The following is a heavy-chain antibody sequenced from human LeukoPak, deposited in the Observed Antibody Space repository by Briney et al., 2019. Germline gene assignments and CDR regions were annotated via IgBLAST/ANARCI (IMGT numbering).Heavy chain of an antibody. CDR3: ARPGRGWGFDALNT. J-gene: IGHJ3*02. CDR2: INHSGST. V-gene: IGHV4-34*01. CDR1: GGSFSGYY. Sequence: SETLSLTCAVYGGSFSGYYWSWIRQPPGKGLEWIGEINHSGSTNYNPSLKSRVTISVDTSKNQFSLKLSSVTAADTAVYYCARPGRGWGFDALNTWGQGTMLTVFS. D-gene: IGHD6-19*01.